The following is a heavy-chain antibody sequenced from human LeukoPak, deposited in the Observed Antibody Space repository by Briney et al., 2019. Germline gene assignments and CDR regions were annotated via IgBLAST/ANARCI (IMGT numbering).Heavy chain of an antibody. V-gene: IGHV3-73*01. CDR3: TRDYYYYYMDV. J-gene: IGHJ6*03. CDR2: IRSKANSYAT. CDR1: GFTFSGSA. Sequence: GGSLRLSCAASGFTFSGSAMHWVRQASGKGLEWVGRIRSKANSYATAYAASVKGRFTISRDDSKNTAYLQMNSLKTEDTAVYYCTRDYYYYYMDVWGKGATVTVSS.